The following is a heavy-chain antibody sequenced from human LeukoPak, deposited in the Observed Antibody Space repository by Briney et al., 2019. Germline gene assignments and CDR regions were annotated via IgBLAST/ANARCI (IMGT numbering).Heavy chain of an antibody. V-gene: IGHV4-30-2*01. D-gene: IGHD5-24*01. J-gene: IGHJ4*02. CDR2: IYHSGST. Sequence: PSQTLSLTCAVSGGSISSGGYSWSWIRQPPGKGLEWIGYIYHSGSTYCNPSLKSRVTISVDRSKNQFSLKLSSVTAADTAVYYCARGGGYNHQFDYWGQGTLVTVSS. CDR1: GGSISSGGYS. CDR3: ARGGGYNHQFDY.